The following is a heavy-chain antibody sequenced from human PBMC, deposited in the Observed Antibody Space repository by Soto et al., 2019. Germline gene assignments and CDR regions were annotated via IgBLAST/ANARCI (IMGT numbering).Heavy chain of an antibody. Sequence: GGSLRLSCAASGFTFSTYDMHWVRQAPGKGLEWVAVISYDGSSNYYADSVKGRFTISRDNSKNTLYLQMNSLRAEDTAVYYCAKVITTGTNRGFFDYWGQGTLVTVSS. V-gene: IGHV3-30*18. D-gene: IGHD1-7*01. J-gene: IGHJ4*02. CDR2: ISYDGSSN. CDR1: GFTFSTYD. CDR3: AKVITTGTNRGFFDY.